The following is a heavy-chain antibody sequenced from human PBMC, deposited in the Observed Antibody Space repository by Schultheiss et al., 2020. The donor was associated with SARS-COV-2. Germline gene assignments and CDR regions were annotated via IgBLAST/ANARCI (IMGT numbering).Heavy chain of an antibody. CDR3: ARSVTTGGFFDY. CDR1: GGSISSGGYY. V-gene: IGHV4-61*08. J-gene: IGHJ4*02. Sequence: SETLSLTCTVSGGSISSGGYYWSWIRQHPGKGLEWIGYIYYSGSTNYNPSLKSRVTISVDTSKNQFSLKLSSVTAADTAVYYCARSVTTGGFFDYWGQGTLVTVSS. CDR2: IYYSGST. D-gene: IGHD4-17*01.